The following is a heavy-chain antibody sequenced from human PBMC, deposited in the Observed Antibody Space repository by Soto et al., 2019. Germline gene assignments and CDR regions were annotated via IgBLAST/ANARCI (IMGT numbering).Heavy chain of an antibody. J-gene: IGHJ6*02. CDR1: GYSFTSYW. Sequence: PGESLKISCQGSGYSFTSYWIGWVRQMPGKGLELRGIIYPGDSATRYSTSFQGQVTNSADKSISTAYLQWSSLKASDTAMYYCARHYCSGGSCYSYYYYYGMDVWGQGTTVTVSS. CDR2: IYPGDSAT. D-gene: IGHD2-15*01. CDR3: ARHYCSGGSCYSYYYYYGMDV. V-gene: IGHV5-51*01.